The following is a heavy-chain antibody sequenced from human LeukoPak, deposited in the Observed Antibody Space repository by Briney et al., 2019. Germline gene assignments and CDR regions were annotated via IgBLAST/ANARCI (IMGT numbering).Heavy chain of an antibody. CDR2: ISSSGSII. Sequence: GGSLRLSCAASGFTFSSYEMNWVPQAPGKGLEWVSYISSSGSIIYYADSVKGRFTISRDNAKNSLYLQMNSLRAEDTAVYYCAELGITMIGGVWGKGTTVTISS. J-gene: IGHJ6*04. CDR1: GFTFSSYE. CDR3: AELGITMIGGV. D-gene: IGHD3-10*02. V-gene: IGHV3-48*03.